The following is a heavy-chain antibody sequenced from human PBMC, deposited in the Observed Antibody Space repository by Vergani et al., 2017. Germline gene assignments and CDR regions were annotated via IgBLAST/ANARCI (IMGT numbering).Heavy chain of an antibody. CDR2: INNDGDST. CDR1: GFTFSNYW. Sequence: VQLVESGGGLVQPGGSLRLSCTASGFTFSNYWMQWVRQAPGKGLMWVSRINNDGDSTSYADSVKGRFTISRDNAKNTLYLQMDSLRAEDTAVYYCARDGWELLDYFYYMDVWGKGTTVTVSS. D-gene: IGHD1-26*01. J-gene: IGHJ6*03. CDR3: ARDGWELLDYFYYMDV. V-gene: IGHV3-74*01.